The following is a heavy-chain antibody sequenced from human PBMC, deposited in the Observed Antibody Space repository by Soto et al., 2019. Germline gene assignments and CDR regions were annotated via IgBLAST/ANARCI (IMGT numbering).Heavy chain of an antibody. Sequence: PSETLSLTCTVSGGSISSSSYYWGWIRQPPGKGLEWIGSIYYSGSTYYNPSLKSRVTISVDTSKNQFSLKLSSVTAADTAVYYCARLSDFDWLPTRHYYGMDVWGQGTTVTVSS. D-gene: IGHD3-9*01. J-gene: IGHJ6*02. V-gene: IGHV4-39*01. CDR1: GGSISSSSYY. CDR2: IYYSGST. CDR3: ARLSDFDWLPTRHYYGMDV.